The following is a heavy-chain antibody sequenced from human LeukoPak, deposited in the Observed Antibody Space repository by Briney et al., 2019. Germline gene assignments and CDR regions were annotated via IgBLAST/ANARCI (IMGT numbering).Heavy chain of an antibody. D-gene: IGHD6-6*01. Sequence: SETLSLTCTVSGGSISSNSYYWGWIRQPPGKGLEWIGNIYYSGSTYYNPSLKSRVTISVDTSKNQFSLKLSSVTAADTAVYYCASGYSSSAVDYWGQGTLVTVSS. J-gene: IGHJ4*02. CDR3: ASGYSSSAVDY. V-gene: IGHV4-39*01. CDR2: IYYSGST. CDR1: GGSISSNSYY.